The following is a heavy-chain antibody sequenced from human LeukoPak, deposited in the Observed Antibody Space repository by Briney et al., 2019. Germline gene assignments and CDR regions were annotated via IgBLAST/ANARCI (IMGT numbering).Heavy chain of an antibody. CDR3: AREVFCSSTSCPADGFDY. V-gene: IGHV4-31*03. Sequence: SETLSLTCTVSGGSISSGGYYWSWIRQHPGKGLEWIGYIYYSGSTYYNPSLKSRVTISVDTSKNQFSLKLSSVTAADTAVYYCAREVFCSSTSCPADGFDYWGQATLVTVSS. CDR1: GGSISSGGYY. J-gene: IGHJ4*02. D-gene: IGHD2-2*01. CDR2: IYYSGST.